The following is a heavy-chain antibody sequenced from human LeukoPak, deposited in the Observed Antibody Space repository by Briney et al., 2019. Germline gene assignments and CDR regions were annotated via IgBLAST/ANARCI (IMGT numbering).Heavy chain of an antibody. CDR3: AKGGYSSSWYSSWFDP. Sequence: GGSLRLSCSDSGSTCSRYWMHWVRQAPGKGLMWVSHINSDGYSSGFADSVKGRFTISRDNAKNTLYLQMNSLRAEDTALYYCAKGGYSSSWYSSWFDPWGQGTLVTVSS. CDR1: GSTCSRYW. J-gene: IGHJ5*02. CDR2: INSDGYSS. V-gene: IGHV3-74*01. D-gene: IGHD6-13*01.